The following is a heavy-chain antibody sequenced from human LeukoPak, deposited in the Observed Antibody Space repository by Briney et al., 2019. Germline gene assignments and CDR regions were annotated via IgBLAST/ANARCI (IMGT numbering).Heavy chain of an antibody. CDR1: GFTFSSYA. V-gene: IGHV3-23*01. CDR2: ISYSGDA. J-gene: IGHJ4*02. D-gene: IGHD3-10*01. CDR3: AIEGFLKDLGF. Sequence: GGSLRLSCAASGFTFSSYAMRWVRQAPGEGLQWVSSISYSGDAYYADSVKGRFTISRDNSQNTLYLQMNSLRAEDTAIYYCAIEGFLKDLGFWGQGTLVTVSS.